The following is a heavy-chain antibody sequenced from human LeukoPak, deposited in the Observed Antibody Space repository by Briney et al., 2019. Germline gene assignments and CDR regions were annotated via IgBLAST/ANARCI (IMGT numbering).Heavy chain of an antibody. CDR1: ANTLINYY. V-gene: IGHV1-46*01. J-gene: IGHJ4*02. D-gene: IGHD3-10*01. Sequence: ASVKVSCKASANTLINYYIHWVRQAPGQGLEWMGIINPSGDITNYAHKFQGRVTLTRDTSTSTVYMELSSLTSEDTAVYYCASDPMVRGVNSDYWGQGTLVTVSS. CDR2: INPSGDIT. CDR3: ASDPMVRGVNSDY.